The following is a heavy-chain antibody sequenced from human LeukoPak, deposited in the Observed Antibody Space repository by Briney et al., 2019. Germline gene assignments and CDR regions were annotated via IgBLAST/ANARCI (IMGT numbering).Heavy chain of an antibody. J-gene: IGHJ4*02. D-gene: IGHD5-24*01. CDR2: ISVYNGNT. CDR1: GYTFTNYG. V-gene: IGHV1-18*01. CDR3: ARVVDGYNYNHFDY. Sequence: ASVKVSCKTSGYTFTNYGISWVRQAPGQGLEWMGWISVYNGNTKYAQKLQGRVTMTTDTSTSTAYMELSSLRSEDTAVYYCARVVDGYNYNHFDYWGQGTLVTVSS.